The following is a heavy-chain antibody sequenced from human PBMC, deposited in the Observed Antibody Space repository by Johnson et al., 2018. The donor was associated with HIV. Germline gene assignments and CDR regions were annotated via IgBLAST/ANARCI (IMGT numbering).Heavy chain of an antibody. CDR2: ISSSGSTI. Sequence: QEQLVESGGGLVQPGGSLRLSCAASGFIFSDYYMNWIRQAPGKGLEWFSYISSSGSTIYYADSVKGRFTISRDNAKNSLYLQMNSLRDEDTAVYYCARDSTPWGGDSVAYSFDIWGQGRMVTVSS. V-gene: IGHV3-11*04. CDR1: GFIFSDYY. D-gene: IGHD4-17*01. J-gene: IGHJ3*02. CDR3: ARDSTPWGGDSVAYSFDI.